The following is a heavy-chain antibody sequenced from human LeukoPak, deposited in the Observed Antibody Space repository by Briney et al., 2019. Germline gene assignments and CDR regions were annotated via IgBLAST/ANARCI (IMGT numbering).Heavy chain of an antibody. V-gene: IGHV4-59*01. Sequence: SETLSLTCTVSGGSISSYYWSWIRQPPGKGLEWIGYIYYSGSTNYNPSLKSRVTISVDTSKNQFSLKLSSVTAADTAVYYCARYDSSGCYYGGFDYWGQGTLVTVSS. J-gene: IGHJ4*02. CDR1: GGSISSYY. D-gene: IGHD3-22*01. CDR3: ARYDSSGCYYGGFDY. CDR2: IYYSGST.